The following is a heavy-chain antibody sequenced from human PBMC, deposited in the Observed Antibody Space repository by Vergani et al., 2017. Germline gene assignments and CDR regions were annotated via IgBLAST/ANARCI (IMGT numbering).Heavy chain of an antibody. CDR3: AKAYRRSSAYDYLYYYHAVDV. J-gene: IGHJ6*02. Sequence: EVHLLESGGDLVQPGGSLRLSCAASGFTFNHYAMNWVRQAPGKGLEWVSGISGSGGSTYYRGSVKGRFTISRDSTKNTLYLQMNSLSAGDTAVYYCAKAYRRSSAYDYLYYYHAVDVWGQGTTVTVSS. V-gene: IGHV3-23*01. CDR1: GFTFNHYA. CDR2: ISGSGGST. D-gene: IGHD5-12*01.